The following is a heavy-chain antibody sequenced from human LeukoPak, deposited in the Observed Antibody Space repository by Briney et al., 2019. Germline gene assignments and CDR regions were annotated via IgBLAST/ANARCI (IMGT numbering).Heavy chain of an antibody. CDR3: ASTVTTGAYDAFDI. CDR1: GGSISSGGYY. J-gene: IGHJ3*02. D-gene: IGHD4-11*01. CDR2: IYHSGST. Sequence: SETLSLTCTVSGGSISSGGYYWSWIRQPPGKGLEWIGYIYHSGSTYYNPSLKSRVTISVDRSKNQFSLKLSSVTAADTAVYYCASTVTTGAYDAFDIWGQGTMVTVCS. V-gene: IGHV4-30-2*01.